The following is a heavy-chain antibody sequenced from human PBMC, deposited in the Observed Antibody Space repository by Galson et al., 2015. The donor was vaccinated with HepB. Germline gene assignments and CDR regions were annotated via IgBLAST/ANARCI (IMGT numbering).Heavy chain of an antibody. J-gene: IGHJ4*02. Sequence: SVKVSCKASGYTFTNYYMHWVRQAPGQGLEWMGIINPNGGSTNYAQKFQGRVTMTRDTSTSTVYMELRSLRSDDTAVYDCAGGGMATMGGPTFDYWGQGTPVTVSS. CDR2: INPNGGST. CDR3: AGGGMATMGGPTFDY. V-gene: IGHV1-46*01. CDR1: GYTFTNYY. D-gene: IGHD5-24*01.